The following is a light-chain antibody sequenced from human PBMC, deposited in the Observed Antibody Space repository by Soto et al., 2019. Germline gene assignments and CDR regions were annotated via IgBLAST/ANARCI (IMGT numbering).Light chain of an antibody. CDR2: SAS. J-gene: IGKJ4*01. Sequence: DIQWTQSPSVLSASVGDTVTITRRASQALSNYLAWYQQKPGKDPDLLIYSASTLQSGVPSRFSGSGSETEFTLTIRALQTEDFATYYCQQLSRYPLTFGGGTKVDIK. CDR1: QALSNY. V-gene: IGKV1-9*01. CDR3: QQLSRYPLT.